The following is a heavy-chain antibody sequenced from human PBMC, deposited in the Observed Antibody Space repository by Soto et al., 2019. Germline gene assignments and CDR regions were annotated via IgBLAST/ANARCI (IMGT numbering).Heavy chain of an antibody. J-gene: IGHJ4*02. CDR1: VFTISTYS. Sequence: PGGSLRLSCAASVFTISTYSMNWVRQAPGKGLEWVSSISSSGSYIXXADSVKGRXTISRYNAKNSXYLQRXSLRAEDTAVYYCARGPPSSGWHWCQGTLVTVSS. D-gene: IGHD6-25*01. CDR2: ISSSGSYI. CDR3: ARGPPSSGWH. V-gene: IGHV3-21*01.